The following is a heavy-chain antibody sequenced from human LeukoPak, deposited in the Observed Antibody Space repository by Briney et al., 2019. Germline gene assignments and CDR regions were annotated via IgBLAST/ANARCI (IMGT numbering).Heavy chain of an antibody. CDR1: GGSISSYY. V-gene: IGHV4-4*09. CDR3: ARLQGYSGYDVHYFDY. D-gene: IGHD5-12*01. CDR2: IYTSGST. J-gene: IGHJ4*02. Sequence: PSETLSLTCTVSGGSISSYYWSWIRQPPGKGLEWIGYIYTSGSTNYNPSLKSRVTISVDTSKNQFSLKLSSVTAADTAVYYCARLQGYSGYDVHYFDYWGQGTLVTVSS.